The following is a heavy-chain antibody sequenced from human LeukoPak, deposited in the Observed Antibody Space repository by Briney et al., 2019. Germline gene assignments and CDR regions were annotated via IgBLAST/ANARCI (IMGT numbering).Heavy chain of an antibody. CDR2: IYYGGSA. V-gene: IGHV4-39*01. D-gene: IGHD6-19*01. Sequence: PSETLSLTCTVSGGSISSISYYWGWIRQPPGKGLEWIGSIYYGGSAYYSPSLKSRVTISVDTSKNQFSLKLSSVTATDTAVYYCARQIAVAGEWAFDVWGQGTMVTVSS. CDR1: GGSISSISYY. J-gene: IGHJ3*01. CDR3: ARQIAVAGEWAFDV.